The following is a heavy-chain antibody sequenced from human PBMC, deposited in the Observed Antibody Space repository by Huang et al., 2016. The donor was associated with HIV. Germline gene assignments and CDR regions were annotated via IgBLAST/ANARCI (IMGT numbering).Heavy chain of an antibody. CDR3: DRHWDGSFDYYYYIDV. CDR1: GASISSASYY. Sequence: QVKLQESGPGLVKSSETLSLTCTVSGASISSASYYWGWIRQPPGTGLEWIGTIYQTGTTYYMPALKSRLTMSVDTSENHVPLRLRSVTAADTAVYFCDRHWDGSFDYYYYIDVWGPGTTVTVSS. D-gene: IGHD1-1*01. CDR2: IYQTGTT. J-gene: IGHJ6*03. V-gene: IGHV4-39*01.